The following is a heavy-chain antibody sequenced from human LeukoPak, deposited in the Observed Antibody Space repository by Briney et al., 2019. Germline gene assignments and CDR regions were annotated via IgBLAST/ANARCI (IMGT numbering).Heavy chain of an antibody. Sequence: GGSLRLSCAASGFTFSSYAMHWVRQAPGKGLEWVAVISYDGSNKYYADSVKGRFTISRDNSKNTLYLQMNSLRAEDTAVYYCAKAFAQWLDPDYYYGMDVWGQGTTVTVSS. J-gene: IGHJ6*02. CDR1: GFTFSSYA. CDR2: ISYDGSNK. CDR3: AKAFAQWLDPDYYYGMDV. D-gene: IGHD6-19*01. V-gene: IGHV3-30-3*01.